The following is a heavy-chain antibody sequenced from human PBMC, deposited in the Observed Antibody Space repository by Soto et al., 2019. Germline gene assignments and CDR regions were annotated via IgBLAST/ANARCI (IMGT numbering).Heavy chain of an antibody. V-gene: IGHV5-10-1*01. CDR1: GYNFTNHW. CDR3: ARLGSAYEKAVY. Sequence: PGESLKISCKGSGYNFTNHWISWVRQMPGKGLEWMGRIDPSDSYTNYSPSFQGHVTISADKSISTAYLQWSSLKASDTAMFYCARLGSAYEKAVYWGQGTLVTVSS. D-gene: IGHD5-12*01. J-gene: IGHJ4*02. CDR2: IDPSDSYT.